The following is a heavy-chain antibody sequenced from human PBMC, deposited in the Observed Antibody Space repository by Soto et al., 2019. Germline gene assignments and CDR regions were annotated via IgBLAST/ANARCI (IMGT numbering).Heavy chain of an antibody. D-gene: IGHD3-10*01. CDR2: ISAYNGNT. V-gene: IGHV1-18*01. Sequence: ASVKVSCKASGYTFTSYGISWVRQAPGQGLEWMGWISAYNGNTNYAQKLQGRVTMTTDTSTSTAYMELRSLRSDDTAVYYCARDSGYGSGTSVNHYLDYWGHGTLVTVS. CDR1: GYTFTSYG. J-gene: IGHJ4*01. CDR3: ARDSGYGSGTSVNHYLDY.